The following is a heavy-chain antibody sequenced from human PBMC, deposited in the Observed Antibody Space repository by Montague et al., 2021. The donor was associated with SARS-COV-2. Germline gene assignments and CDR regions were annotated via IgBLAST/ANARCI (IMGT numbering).Heavy chain of an antibody. CDR2: ISGSGVST. V-gene: IGHV3-23*01. Sequence: SRRLSFAASGFPFSRYAMNWVRQAPGKGLEWVSTISGSGVSTYYADSVKGRFTISRDDSKNTVFLQMNSLRAEDTAMYFCAKDVDYYGSGSYGNWLDPWGQGTLVAVSS. J-gene: IGHJ5*02. D-gene: IGHD3-10*01. CDR3: AKDVDYYGSGSYGNWLDP. CDR1: GFPFSRYA.